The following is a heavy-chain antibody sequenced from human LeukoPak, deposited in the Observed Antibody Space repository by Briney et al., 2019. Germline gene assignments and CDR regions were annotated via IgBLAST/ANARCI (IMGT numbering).Heavy chain of an antibody. CDR2: IIPIFGTA. J-gene: IGHJ5*02. CDR3: ARDRPGRYCSSTSCYTASPFDP. D-gene: IGHD2-2*02. Sequence: ASVKVSCKASGGTFSSYAISWVRQAPGQGLEWMGGIIPIFGTANYAQKFQGRVTITADESTSTAYMELSSLRSEDTAVYYCARDRPGRYCSSTSCYTASPFDPWGQGTLVTVSS. CDR1: GGTFSSYA. V-gene: IGHV1-69*01.